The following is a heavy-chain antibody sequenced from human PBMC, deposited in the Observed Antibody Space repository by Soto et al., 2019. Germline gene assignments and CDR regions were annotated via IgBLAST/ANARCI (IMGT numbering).Heavy chain of an antibody. J-gene: IGHJ4*02. CDR3: TRSAISPYGGLIGPFDY. Sequence: ASVKVSCKASGYTFTTYAMNWVRQAPGQRPEWMGWINAGNGNTKYSQKFQGRVTITRDTSANTVYMELSSLTSEDTALYYCTRSAISPYGGLIGPFDYWGQGNLVTVSS. CDR1: GYTFTTYA. V-gene: IGHV1-3*01. CDR2: INAGNGNT. D-gene: IGHD3-16*02.